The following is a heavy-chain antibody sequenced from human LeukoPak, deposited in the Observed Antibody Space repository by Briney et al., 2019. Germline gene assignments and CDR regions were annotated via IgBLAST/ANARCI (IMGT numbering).Heavy chain of an antibody. D-gene: IGHD2-2*02. CDR2: IDPSDSYT. CDR1: GYSFTSYW. J-gene: IGHJ5*02. CDR3: ARGIVVVPAAIGGENWFDP. Sequence: ESLKISCKGSGYSFTSYWISWVRQMPGKGLEWMGRIDPSDSYTNYSPSFQGHVTIPADKSISTAYLQWSSLKASDTAMYYCARGIVVVPAAIGGENWFDPWGQGTLVTVSS. V-gene: IGHV5-10-1*01.